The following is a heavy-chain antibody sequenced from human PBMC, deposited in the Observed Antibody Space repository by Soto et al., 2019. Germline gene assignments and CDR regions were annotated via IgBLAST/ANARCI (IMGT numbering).Heavy chain of an antibody. V-gene: IGHV4-59*01. J-gene: IGHJ6*02. D-gene: IGHD2-2*01. Sequence: SETLSLTCTVSGGSISSYYWSWIRQPPGKGLEWIGYIYYSGSTNYNPSLKSRVTITIDTSKNQFSLKLNYVTAADTAVYYCARAGYCSSTSCYAGIDYGMDVWGQGTTVTVSS. CDR1: GGSISSYY. CDR3: ARAGYCSSTSCYAGIDYGMDV. CDR2: IYYSGST.